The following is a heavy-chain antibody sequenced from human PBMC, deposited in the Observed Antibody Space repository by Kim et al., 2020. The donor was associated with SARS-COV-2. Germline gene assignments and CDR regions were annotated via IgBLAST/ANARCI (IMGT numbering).Heavy chain of an antibody. CDR1: GGSISSYY. CDR2: IYYSGST. Sequence: SETLSLTCTVSGGSISSYYWSWIRQPPGKGLEWIGYIYYSGSTNYNPSLKSRVTISVDTSKNQFSLKLSSVTAADTAVYYCARGDGSWYWDYWGQGTLVTVSS. J-gene: IGHJ4*02. D-gene: IGHD6-13*01. V-gene: IGHV4-59*01. CDR3: ARGDGSWYWDY.